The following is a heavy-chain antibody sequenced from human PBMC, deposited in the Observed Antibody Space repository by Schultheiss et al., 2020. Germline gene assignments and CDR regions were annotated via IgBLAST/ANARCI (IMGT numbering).Heavy chain of an antibody. Sequence: GGSLRLSCAASGFTFSDYYMSWIRQAPGKGLEWVGRIKSRTEGGTTDYAAPVKGRFTISRDDSKSIAYLQMNSLRAEDTAVYYCARNKDRPDYWGQGTLVTVSS. D-gene: IGHD1-14*01. V-gene: IGHV3-71*01. CDR2: IKSRTEGGTT. CDR3: ARNKDRPDY. J-gene: IGHJ4*02. CDR1: GFTFSDYY.